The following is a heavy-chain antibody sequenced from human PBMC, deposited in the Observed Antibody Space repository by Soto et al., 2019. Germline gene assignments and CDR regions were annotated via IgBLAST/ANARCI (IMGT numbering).Heavy chain of an antibody. V-gene: IGHV4-59*01. D-gene: IGHD6-13*01. CDR3: ARAGSTWRYFFDY. Sequence: QVQLQESGPGLVKPSETLSLTCTVSGGSISSYYWTWIRQPPGKGLEWVGYVYYSGTTYYNPSLQSRVTISVDTSKNQFSLKMKSVTAADTAIYYCARAGSTWRYFFDYWGQGSLVTVSS. J-gene: IGHJ4*02. CDR1: GGSISSYY. CDR2: VYYSGTT.